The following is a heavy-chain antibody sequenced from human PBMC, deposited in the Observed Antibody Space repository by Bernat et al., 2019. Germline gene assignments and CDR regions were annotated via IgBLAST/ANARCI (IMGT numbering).Heavy chain of an antibody. D-gene: IGHD2-21*02. CDR1: GFTFSNYE. J-gene: IGHJ4*02. Sequence: EAQLVESGGGLVQPGGSLRLSCAASGFTFSNYEFNWVRQAPGKGLEWVSYITATGDSTYYAGSVRGRFTVYRDNAEKSLYLQMNSLRAEDTATYYCAREELNCGGDCFAVWGQGTLVTVSS. CDR2: ITATGDST. V-gene: IGHV3-48*03. CDR3: AREELNCGGDCFAV.